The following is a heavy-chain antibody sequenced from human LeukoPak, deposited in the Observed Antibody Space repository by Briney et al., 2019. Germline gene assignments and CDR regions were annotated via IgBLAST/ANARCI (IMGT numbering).Heavy chain of an antibody. Sequence: PSETPSLTCTVSGGSISSSSYYWGWIRQPPGKGLEWIGYIYYSGSTYYNPSLKSRVTISVDTSKNQFSLKLSSVTAADTAVYYCARDPLGYCSSTSCPPDYWGQGTLVTVSS. V-gene: IGHV4-30-4*08. J-gene: IGHJ4*02. CDR3: ARDPLGYCSSTSCPPDY. CDR2: IYYSGST. CDR1: GGSISSSSYY. D-gene: IGHD2-2*01.